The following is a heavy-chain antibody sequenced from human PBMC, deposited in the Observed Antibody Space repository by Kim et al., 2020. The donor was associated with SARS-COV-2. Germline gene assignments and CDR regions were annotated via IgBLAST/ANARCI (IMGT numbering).Heavy chain of an antibody. D-gene: IGHD2-15*01. CDR2: INPNSGGT. CDR3: ARDMVVVAATDGIDY. J-gene: IGHJ4*02. CDR1: GYTFTGYY. V-gene: IGHV1-2*02. Sequence: ASVKVSCKASGYTFTGYYMHWVRQAPGQGLEWMGWINPNSGGTNYAQKFQGRVTMTRDTSISTAYMELSRLRSDDTAVYYCARDMVVVAATDGIDYWGQGTLVTVSS.